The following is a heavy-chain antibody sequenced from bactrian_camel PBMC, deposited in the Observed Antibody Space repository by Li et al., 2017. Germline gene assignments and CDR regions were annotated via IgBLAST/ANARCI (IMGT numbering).Heavy chain of an antibody. CDR2: IQFDDST. J-gene: IGHJ4*01. Sequence: HVQLVESGGGSVQAGGSLRLSCTAPGFTSSRCVMDWHRQAAGKQREWVSSIQFDDSTTYADAVKGRFKISRDDAKKTTYLQMDRLNAEDTAMYYCAARLRCYRDPVILAAPFDYRGQGTQVTVS. CDR3: AARLRCYRDPVILAAPFDY. CDR1: GFTSSRCV. D-gene: IGHD4*01. V-gene: IGHV3S55*01.